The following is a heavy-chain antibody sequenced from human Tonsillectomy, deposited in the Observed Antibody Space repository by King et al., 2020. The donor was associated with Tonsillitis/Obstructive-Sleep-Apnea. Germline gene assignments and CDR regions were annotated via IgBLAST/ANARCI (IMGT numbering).Heavy chain of an antibody. CDR3: ARGRQLVRNYYYYYMDV. Sequence: VQLQQWGAGLLKPSDNLSLTCAVYGGSFSGYYWSWVRQPPGKGLEWIGEINHGGSTNFSPSFKSRVTISVDTSKNPFSLRLNSATAADTAVYYCARGRQLVRNYYYYYMDVWGKGTTVTVSS. D-gene: IGHD6-6*01. V-gene: IGHV4-34*01. J-gene: IGHJ6*03. CDR2: INHGGST. CDR1: GGSFSGYY.